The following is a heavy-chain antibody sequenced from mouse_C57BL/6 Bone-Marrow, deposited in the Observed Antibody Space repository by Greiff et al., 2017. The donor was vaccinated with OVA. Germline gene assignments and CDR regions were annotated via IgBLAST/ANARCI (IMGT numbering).Heavy chain of an antibody. CDR1: GYTFTDYY. V-gene: IGHV1-19*01. D-gene: IGHD1-1*01. Sequence: EVQLQQSGPVLVKPGASVKMSCKASGYTFTDYYMNWVKQSHGKSLEWIGVINPYNGGTSYNQKFKGKATLTVDKSSSTAYMELNSLTSEDSAVYYCARDYYGSDYWGQGTTLTVSS. CDR2: INPYNGGT. CDR3: ARDYYGSDY. J-gene: IGHJ2*01.